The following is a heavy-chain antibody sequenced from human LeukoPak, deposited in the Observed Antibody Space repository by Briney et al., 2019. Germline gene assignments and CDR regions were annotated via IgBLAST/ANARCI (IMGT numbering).Heavy chain of an antibody. D-gene: IGHD3-22*01. CDR1: GYTFTSYG. CDR2: ISAYNGNT. CDR3: ARTSGGHYYDSSGYYPPRYYFDY. V-gene: IGHV1-18*01. Sequence: ASVKVSCKASGYTFTSYGICWVRQAPGQGLEWMGWISAYNGNTNYAQKLQGRVTMTTDTSTSTAYMELRSLRSDDTAVYYCARTSGGHYYDSSGYYPPRYYFDYWGQGTLVTVSS. J-gene: IGHJ4*02.